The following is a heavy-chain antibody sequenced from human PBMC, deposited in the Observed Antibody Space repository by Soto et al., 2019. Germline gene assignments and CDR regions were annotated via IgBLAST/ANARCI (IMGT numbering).Heavy chain of an antibody. CDR3: ARGAGYSSGWYYYYGMDV. CDR2: TYYRSKWYN. V-gene: IGHV6-1*01. D-gene: IGHD6-19*01. J-gene: IGHJ6*02. CDR1: GDSVSSNSAA. Sequence: SQTLSLTCAISGDSVSSNSAAWNWIRQSPSRGLEWLGRTYYRSKWYNDYAVSVKSRITINPDTSKNQFSLQLNSVTPEDTAVYYCARGAGYSSGWYYYYGMDVWGQGTTVTVSS.